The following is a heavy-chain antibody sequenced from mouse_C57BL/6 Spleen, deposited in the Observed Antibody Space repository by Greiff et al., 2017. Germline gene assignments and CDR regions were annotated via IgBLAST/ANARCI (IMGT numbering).Heavy chain of an antibody. Sequence: QVQLKESGAEMKPGASVKLSCKATGYTFTGYWIEWVKQRPGHGLEWIGEILPGSGSTNYNEKFKGKATLTVDKSSSTAYMQLSSLTSEDSAVYYCARERIYYGSSHYYAMDYWGQGTSGTVSS. CDR3: ARERIYYGSSHYYAMDY. CDR2: ILPGSGST. D-gene: IGHD1-1*01. J-gene: IGHJ4*01. V-gene: IGHV1-9*01. CDR1: GYTFTGYW.